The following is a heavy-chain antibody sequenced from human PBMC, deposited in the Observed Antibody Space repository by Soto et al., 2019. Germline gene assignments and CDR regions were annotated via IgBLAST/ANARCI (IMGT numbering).Heavy chain of an antibody. D-gene: IGHD3-9*01. CDR3: SRVKDQYDIITGYSDY. J-gene: IGHJ4*02. CDR2: IYYSGST. V-gene: IGHV4-61*01. Sequence: SETLSLTCTVSGGSVSSGSYYWSWVRQPPGKGLEWIGYIYYSGSTNYNPSLKSRVTISVDTSKNQFSLKLSSLTAADTAVYYCSRVKDQYDIITGYSDYWGQGTLVTVSS. CDR1: GGSVSSGSYY.